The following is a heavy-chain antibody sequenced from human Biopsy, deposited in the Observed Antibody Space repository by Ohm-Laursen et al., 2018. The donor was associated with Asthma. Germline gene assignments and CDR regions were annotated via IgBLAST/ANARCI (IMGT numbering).Heavy chain of an antibody. V-gene: IGHV4-34*01. D-gene: IGHD3-10*01. CDR1: GGSFRNYY. Sequence: GTLSLTCAVYGGSFRNYYWTRIPPPPRKGGGWVWGINHRGSTNYNPSLKGRVTLSVDTSKNQFSVKLRSVTAADTAVYYCARSPYYYGLLGPTRGFGVYAVWGHGTLVTVSS. J-gene: IGHJ3*01. CDR3: ARSPYYYGLLGPTRGFGVYAV. CDR2: INHRGST.